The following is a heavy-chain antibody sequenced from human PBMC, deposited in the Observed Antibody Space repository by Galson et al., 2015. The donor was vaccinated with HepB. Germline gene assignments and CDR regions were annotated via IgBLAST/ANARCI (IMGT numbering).Heavy chain of an antibody. CDR1: GLTYSDSS. Sequence: SLRLSCAASGLTYSDSSMTWVRQAPGQGLEWVSVVSGSGVHTFYAGSVKGRFTVSRDTSKNIFYLQMNSLRADDTALYYCAKGIWGFAMFDALDIWGQGTMVTVSS. J-gene: IGHJ3*02. CDR3: AKGIWGFAMFDALDI. CDR2: VSGSGVHT. V-gene: IGHV3-23*01. D-gene: IGHD3-16*01.